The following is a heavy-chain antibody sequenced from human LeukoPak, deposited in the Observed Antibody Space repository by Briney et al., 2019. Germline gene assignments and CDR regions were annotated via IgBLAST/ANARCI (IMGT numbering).Heavy chain of an antibody. CDR2: TYYRSKWSS. CDR1: GDSFSSNSAA. D-gene: IGHD3-16*01. V-gene: IGHV6-1*01. J-gene: IGHJ6*03. Sequence: SQTLSLTCALSGDSFSSNSAAWHWLRQSPSRGLEWLGRTYYRSKWSSDYAVSMKRRITIKPDTSKNQFSLQLNSVTPEDTAVYFCAREGGHYYYIDVWGKGTTVTVSS. CDR3: AREGGHYYYIDV.